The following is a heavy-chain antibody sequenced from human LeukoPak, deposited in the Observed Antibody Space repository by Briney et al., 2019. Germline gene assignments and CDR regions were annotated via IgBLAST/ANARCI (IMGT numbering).Heavy chain of an antibody. V-gene: IGHV3-30*02. Sequence: GGSLRLSCAASGFTFSSYVMHWVRQAPGKGLGWVAFILYDGSNKYYADSVKGRSTISRDNSKNTLYLQMNGLRAEDTSVYYCARKFYSGPNWFDPWGQGTLVTVSS. J-gene: IGHJ5*02. CDR3: ARKFYSGPNWFDP. D-gene: IGHD2/OR15-2a*01. CDR2: ILYDGSNK. CDR1: GFTFSSYV.